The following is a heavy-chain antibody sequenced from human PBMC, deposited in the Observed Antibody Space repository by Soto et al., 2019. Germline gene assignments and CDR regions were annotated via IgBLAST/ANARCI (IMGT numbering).Heavy chain of an antibody. D-gene: IGHD3-22*01. Sequence: QVQLQESGPGLVKPSQTLSLTCTVSGGSISSGGYYWSWIRQHPGKGLEWIGYIYYSGSTYYNPSLKSRVTIPVDTSKNQFSLKLSSVPAADTAVYYCASYDSSDYYAGSPIGWFDPWGQGTLVTVSS. CDR3: ASYDSSDYYAGSPIGWFDP. J-gene: IGHJ5*02. CDR2: IYYSGST. CDR1: GGSISSGGYY. V-gene: IGHV4-31*03.